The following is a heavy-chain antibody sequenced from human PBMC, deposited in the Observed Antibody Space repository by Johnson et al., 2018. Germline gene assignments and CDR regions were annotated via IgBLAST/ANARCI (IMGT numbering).Heavy chain of an antibody. Sequence: QVQLVESGAEVKKPRSSAKVSCKASGGTFSSYALSWVRQAPGPGLEWMGGIIPIFGTANYAKKLQGRVMFTADESTSPAEMELSSLRSEDTAVYYCANYGSGRNDAFDIWGQGTRVTVSS. V-gene: IGHV1-69*01. CDR3: ANYGSGRNDAFDI. J-gene: IGHJ3*02. CDR1: GGTFSSYA. CDR2: IIPIFGTA. D-gene: IGHD3-10*01.